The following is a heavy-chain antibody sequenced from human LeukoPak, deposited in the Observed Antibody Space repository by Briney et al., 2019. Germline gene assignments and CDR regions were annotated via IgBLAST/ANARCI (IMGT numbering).Heavy chain of an antibody. CDR1: GYTFTGYY. CDR2: INPNSGGT. CDR3: ARYLYYYGSGSYSWFDP. J-gene: IGHJ5*02. D-gene: IGHD3-10*01. Sequence: GASVKVSCKASGYTFTGYYMHWVRQALGQGLEWMGWINPNSGGTNYAQKFQGRVTMTRDTSISTAYMELSRLRSDDTAVYYCARYLYYYGSGSYSWFDPWGQGTLVTVSS. V-gene: IGHV1-2*02.